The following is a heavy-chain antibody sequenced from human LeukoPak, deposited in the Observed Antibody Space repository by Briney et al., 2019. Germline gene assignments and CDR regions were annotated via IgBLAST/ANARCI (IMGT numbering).Heavy chain of an antibody. CDR1: GGSISSGGYY. V-gene: IGHV4-31*03. CDR2: IYYSGST. J-gene: IGHJ5*02. CDR3: ARESPGNYYDSSGYPGTFDP. Sequence: PSETLSLTCTVSGGSISSGGYYWSWIRQHPGKGLEWIGYIYYSGSTYYNPSLKSRVTISVDTSKNQFSLKLSSVTAADTAVYYCARESPGNYYDSSGYPGTFDPWGQGTLVTVFS. D-gene: IGHD3-22*01.